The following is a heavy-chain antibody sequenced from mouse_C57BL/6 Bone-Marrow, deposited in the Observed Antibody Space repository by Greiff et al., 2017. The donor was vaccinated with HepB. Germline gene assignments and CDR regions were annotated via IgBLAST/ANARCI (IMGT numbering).Heavy chain of an antibody. D-gene: IGHD1-1*01. Sequence: VQLQQSGAELVRPGASVKLSCTASGFNIKDDYMHWVKQRSEQGLEWIGWIDPENGDTEYASKFQGKATITADTSSNTAYLQLSSLTSEDTAVYYCTNYYGSHWGQGTTLTVSS. CDR1: GFNIKDDY. V-gene: IGHV14-4*01. J-gene: IGHJ2*01. CDR3: TNYYGSH. CDR2: IDPENGDT.